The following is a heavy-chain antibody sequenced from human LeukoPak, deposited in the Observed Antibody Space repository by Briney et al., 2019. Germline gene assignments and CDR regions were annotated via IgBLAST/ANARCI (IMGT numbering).Heavy chain of an antibody. CDR1: GFTFSGHT. CDR3: ARRGGSNGWGDFDF. Sequence: PGGSLRLSCAASGFTFSGHTMNWVRLAPGEGLQWVSSVSGGGETFYADSVKGRFTISRDNSKSTLYLQMNSLRVEDTAIFYCARRGGSNGWGDFDFWGQGTLVTVSS. CDR2: VSGGGET. V-gene: IGHV3-23*01. D-gene: IGHD3-16*01. J-gene: IGHJ4*02.